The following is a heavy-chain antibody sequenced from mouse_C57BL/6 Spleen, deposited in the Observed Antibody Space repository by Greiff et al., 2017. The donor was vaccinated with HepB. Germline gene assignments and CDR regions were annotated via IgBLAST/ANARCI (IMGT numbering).Heavy chain of an antibody. Sequence: VKLQQSGAELAKPGASVKLSCKASGYTFTSYWMHWVKQRPGQGLEWIGYINPSSGYTKYNQKFKDKATVTADKSSSTAYMQLSSLTYEDSAVYDCARSDYYGSSDCYFDFWGKGTTLTVSS. CDR3: ARSDYYGSSDCYFDF. CDR2: INPSSGYT. D-gene: IGHD1-1*01. CDR1: GYTFTSYW. V-gene: IGHV1-7*01. J-gene: IGHJ2*01.